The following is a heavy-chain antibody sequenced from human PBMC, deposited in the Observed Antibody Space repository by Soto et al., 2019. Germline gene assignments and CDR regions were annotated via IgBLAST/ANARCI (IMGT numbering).Heavy chain of an antibody. CDR2: IYHSGST. J-gene: IGHJ5*02. D-gene: IGHD2-2*02. Sequence: LSLTCAVSGGSISSSNWWSWVRQPPGKGLEWIGEIYHSGSTNYNPSLKSRVTISVDKSKNQFSLKLSSVTAADTAVYYCALGYCSSTSCYMNWFDPWGQGTLVTVSS. V-gene: IGHV4-4*02. CDR3: ALGYCSSTSCYMNWFDP. CDR1: GGSISSSNW.